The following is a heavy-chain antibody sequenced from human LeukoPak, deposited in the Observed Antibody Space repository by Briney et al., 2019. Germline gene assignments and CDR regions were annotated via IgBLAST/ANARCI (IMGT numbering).Heavy chain of an antibody. Sequence: GGSLRLSCAASGFTFSSYAMSWVRQAPGKGLEWVSAISGSGGNTYYADSVKGRFTISRDNSKNTLYLQMNSLRAEDTAVYYCAKDARSCSGGSCHLYNWFDPWGQGTLVTVSS. D-gene: IGHD2-15*01. CDR1: GFTFSSYA. J-gene: IGHJ5*02. CDR2: ISGSGGNT. V-gene: IGHV3-23*01. CDR3: AKDARSCSGGSCHLYNWFDP.